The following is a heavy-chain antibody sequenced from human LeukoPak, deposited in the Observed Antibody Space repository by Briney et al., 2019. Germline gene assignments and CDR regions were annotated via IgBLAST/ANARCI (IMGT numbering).Heavy chain of an antibody. CDR3: ARERGYSYGYLHYYGMDV. Sequence: ASVKVSCKVSGYTLTELSMHWVRQAPGKGLEWMGGFDPEDGETIYAQKFQGRVTMTEDTSTDTAYMELSSLRAEDTAVYYCARERGYSYGYLHYYGMDVWGQGTTVTVSS. J-gene: IGHJ6*02. CDR2: FDPEDGET. CDR1: GYTLTELS. V-gene: IGHV1-24*01. D-gene: IGHD5-18*01.